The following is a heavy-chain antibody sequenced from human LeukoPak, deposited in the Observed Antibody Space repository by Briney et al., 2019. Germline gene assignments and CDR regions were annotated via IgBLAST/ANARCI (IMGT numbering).Heavy chain of an antibody. CDR3: ANPASGWYYFDY. CDR1: GFTFSSYG. CDR2: IWYDGSNK. Sequence: GGSLRLSCAASGFTFSSYGMHWVRQAPGKGLEWVAVIWYDGSNKYCADSVKGRFTISRDNSKNTLYLQMNSLRAEDTAVYYCANPASGWYYFDYWGQGTLVTVSS. V-gene: IGHV3-33*06. D-gene: IGHD6-19*01. J-gene: IGHJ4*02.